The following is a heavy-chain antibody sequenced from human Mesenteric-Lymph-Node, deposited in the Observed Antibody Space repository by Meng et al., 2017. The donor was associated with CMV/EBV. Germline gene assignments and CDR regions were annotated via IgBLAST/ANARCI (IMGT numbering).Heavy chain of an antibody. J-gene: IGHJ4*02. CDR1: GGSISSHY. CDR2: VYYNGDT. Sequence: ESLKISCTVSGGSISSHYWSWIRQPPGKGLEWIGYVYYNGDTNYNPSLKSRVSMSKDTSKNQFSLKVSSVTAADTAVYYCARDARGSSHFDFWGQGTLVTVSS. CDR3: ARDARGSSHFDF. V-gene: IGHV4-59*11. D-gene: IGHD1-26*01.